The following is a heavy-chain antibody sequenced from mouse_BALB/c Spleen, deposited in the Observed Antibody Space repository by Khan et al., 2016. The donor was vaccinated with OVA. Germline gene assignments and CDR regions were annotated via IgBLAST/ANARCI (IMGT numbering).Heavy chain of an antibody. CDR2: VNPNTGGS. J-gene: IGHJ3*01. Sequence: VRLQQSGPDLVKPGASVKISCKASGYSFTLYYMTWVKQSHGKSLEWIGRVNPNTGGSDYNQEFKGKAILTVDKSSNTAYMELHNLTSEDSAVYYCARGYDFFAYWGQGTLVTVSA. V-gene: IGHV1-26*01. CDR1: GYSFTLYY. CDR3: ARGYDFFAY. D-gene: IGHD2-14*01.